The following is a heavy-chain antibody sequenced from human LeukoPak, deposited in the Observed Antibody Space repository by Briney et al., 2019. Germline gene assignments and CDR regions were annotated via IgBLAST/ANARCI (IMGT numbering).Heavy chain of an antibody. CDR3: ARERRDGYNVYYYYNYMDV. D-gene: IGHD5-24*01. J-gene: IGHJ6*03. CDR2: INHSGST. CDR1: GGSFSGYY. Sequence: PSETLSLTCAVYGGSFSGYYWSWIRQPPGKGLEWIGEINHSGSTNYNPSLKSRVTISVDTSKNQFSLKLSSVTAADTAVYYCARERRDGYNVYYYYNYMDVWGKGTTVTVSS. V-gene: IGHV4-34*01.